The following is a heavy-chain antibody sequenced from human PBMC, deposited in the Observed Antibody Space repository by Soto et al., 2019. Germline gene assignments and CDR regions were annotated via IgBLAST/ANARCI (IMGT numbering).Heavy chain of an antibody. Sequence: ASVKVSCKTSGYTFTNFGISWVRQAPGQGLEWMGWVTTDKGNTTYAQKFQGRVTMTTDTSTSTAYMELSSLRSDDTAVYYCARASVNRGTYSPDYWGQGTLVTVSS. CDR1: GYTFTNFG. CDR2: VTTDKGNT. V-gene: IGHV1-18*01. CDR3: ARASVNRGTYSPDY. D-gene: IGHD1-26*01. J-gene: IGHJ4*02.